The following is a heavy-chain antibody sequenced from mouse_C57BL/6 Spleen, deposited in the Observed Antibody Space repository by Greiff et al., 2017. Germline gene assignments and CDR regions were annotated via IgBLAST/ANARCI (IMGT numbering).Heavy chain of an antibody. Sequence: ESGPGLVKPSQSLSLTCSVTGYSITSGYYWNWIRQFPGNKLEWMGDISYDGSNNYKPSLKNRISITRATSKNQFFLKLNSGATEDTATYYCARDYGYVACRGQGALVTVS. CDR3: ARDYGYVAC. D-gene: IGHD2-14*01. CDR2: ISYDGSN. V-gene: IGHV3-6*01. CDR1: GYSITSGYY. J-gene: IGHJ3*01.